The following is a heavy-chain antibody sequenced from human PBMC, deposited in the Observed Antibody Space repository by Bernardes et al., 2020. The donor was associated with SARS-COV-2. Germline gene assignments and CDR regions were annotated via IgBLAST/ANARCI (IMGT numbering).Heavy chain of an antibody. CDR3: ARDVGGTDWRFGFDV. J-gene: IGHJ3*01. CDR1: GFNFTNYL. CDR2: ISGAGIYI. D-gene: IGHD3-9*01. V-gene: IGHV3-21*01. Sequence: GSVRLSCLASGFNFTNYLFSWLRQAPGKGLEWVSSISGAGIYIYYGDSVRGRFTTSRDNTRTSVFLQMESLRAEDTAVYYCARDVGGTDWRFGFDVWGPGTMVHVSS.